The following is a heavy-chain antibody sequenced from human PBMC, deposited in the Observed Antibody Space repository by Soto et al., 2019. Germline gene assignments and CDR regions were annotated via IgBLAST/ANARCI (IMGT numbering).Heavy chain of an antibody. J-gene: IGHJ4*02. CDR1: GLSLSTSGVG. D-gene: IGHD3-22*01. CDR3: AHTYYYDSSGYYFFTPSFGY. CDR2: IYWDDDK. Sequence: VSGPTLVNPTQTLTLTCTFSGLSLSTSGVGVGWIRQPPGKALEWLALIYWDDDKRYSPSLKSRLTITKDTSKNQVVLTMTNMDPVDTATYYCAHTYYYDSSGYYFFTPSFGYWGQGTLVTVSS. V-gene: IGHV2-5*02.